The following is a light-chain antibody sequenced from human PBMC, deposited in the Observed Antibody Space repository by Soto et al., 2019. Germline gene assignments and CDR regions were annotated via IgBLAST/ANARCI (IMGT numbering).Light chain of an antibody. CDR2: GAS. J-gene: IGKJ1*01. CDR3: QQYNNWPPWT. Sequence: EIVMTQSPVTLSVSPGERATLSCRAGQSVSSNLAWYQQKPGQAPRLLIYGASTRATGIPARFSGSGSGTEFTLTISRLQSEDFAVYYCQQYNNWPPWTFGQGTKVDIK. CDR1: QSVSSN. V-gene: IGKV3-15*01.